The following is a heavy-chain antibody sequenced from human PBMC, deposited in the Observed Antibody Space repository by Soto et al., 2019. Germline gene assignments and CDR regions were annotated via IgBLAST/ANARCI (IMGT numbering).Heavy chain of an antibody. CDR3: AKNLLGYSSSWHGDD. CDR1: GFTFSSYA. Sequence: PGGSMRRSCAASGFTFSSYAMSWVRQAPGKGLELASAISGSGGRTYYAASVKGRFTISRDNSTNTLYLHTNSMRPEDTDVYYFAKNLLGYSSSWHGDDWGQGNLVT. CDR2: ISGSGGRT. V-gene: IGHV3-23*01. D-gene: IGHD6-13*01. J-gene: IGHJ4*02.